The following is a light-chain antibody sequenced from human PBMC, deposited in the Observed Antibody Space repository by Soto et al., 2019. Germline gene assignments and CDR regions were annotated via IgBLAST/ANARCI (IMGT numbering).Light chain of an antibody. V-gene: IGLV4-60*03. Sequence: QSVLTQSSSASASLGSSVKLTCTLSSGYSTYIIAWHQQQPGKAPRYLMKVERSGSYNKGSGVPDRFSGSSSGADRYLTISILQSEDEADYYCETWDSNTFVVFGGGTKLTVL. J-gene: IGLJ2*01. CDR1: SGYSTYI. CDR3: ETWDSNTFVV. CDR2: VERSGSY.